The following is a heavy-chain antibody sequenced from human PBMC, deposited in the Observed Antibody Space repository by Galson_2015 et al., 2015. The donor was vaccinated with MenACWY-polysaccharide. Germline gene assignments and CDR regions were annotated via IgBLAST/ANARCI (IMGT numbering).Heavy chain of an antibody. J-gene: IGHJ2*01. V-gene: IGHV3-23*01. Sequence: SLRLSCAASGFTFSSYAMSWVRQAPGKGLEWVSAISGSGGSTYYADSVKGRFTISRDNAKNTLYLQMNSLRAEDTAVYYCARGYGYGDYVFDLWGRGTLVTVSS. CDR2: ISGSGGST. D-gene: IGHD4-17*01. CDR3: ARGYGYGDYVFDL. CDR1: GFTFSSYA.